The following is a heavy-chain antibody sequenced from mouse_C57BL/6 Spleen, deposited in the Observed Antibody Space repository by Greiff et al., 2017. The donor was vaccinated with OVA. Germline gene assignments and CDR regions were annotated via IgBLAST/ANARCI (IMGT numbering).Heavy chain of an antibody. D-gene: IGHD4-1*01. J-gene: IGHJ4*01. Sequence: VQLQQPGAELVKPGASVKLSCKASGYTFTSYWMQWVKQRPGQGLEWIGEIDPSDSYTNYNQKFKGKATLTVDTSSSTAYMQLSSLTSEDSAVYYCARGASELGHAMDYWGQGTSVTVSS. CDR3: ARGASELGHAMDY. CDR2: IDPSDSYT. V-gene: IGHV1-50*01. CDR1: GYTFTSYW.